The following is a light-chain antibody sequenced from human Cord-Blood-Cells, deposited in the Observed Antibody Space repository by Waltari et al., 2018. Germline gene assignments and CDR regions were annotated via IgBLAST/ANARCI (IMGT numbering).Light chain of an antibody. CDR3: SAYTISSTYV. V-gene: IGLV2-14*01. CDR2: EVS. J-gene: IGLJ1*01. CDR1: SSDVGGYNY. Sequence: QSALTQPASVSGSPGQSITISCTGTSSDVGGYNYVSWYQQHPGKAPKLMIYEVSNRPSGVSNRLSRDKSGNTASLTISGLQAEDEADYYCSAYTISSTYVFGTGTKVTVL.